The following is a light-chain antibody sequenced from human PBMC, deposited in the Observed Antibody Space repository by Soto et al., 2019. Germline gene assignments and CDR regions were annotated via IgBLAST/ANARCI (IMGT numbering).Light chain of an antibody. J-gene: IGLJ2*01. CDR2: DND. Sequence: QSVLTQPPSVSAAPGQRVTISCSGSSSNIGNNYVSWCQQHPGAAPKVIIYDNDNRPSGIPDLFSGSNAGTSATLGISGLEAGDEADYCCGTWDTSLSAVVFGGGTKLTVL. CDR3: GTWDTSLSAVV. CDR1: SSNIGNNY. V-gene: IGLV1-51*01.